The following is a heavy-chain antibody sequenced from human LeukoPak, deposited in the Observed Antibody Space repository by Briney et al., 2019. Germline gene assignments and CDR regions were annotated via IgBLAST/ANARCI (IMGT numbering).Heavy chain of an antibody. CDR3: ASSPRLTTSWFLFDS. D-gene: IGHD2-2*01. J-gene: IGHJ5*01. V-gene: IGHV4-59*08. Sequence: SETLSLTCSVSGDSYSNYYWTWIRQPPGKGLEWIGYVYYSGSTNYNPSLKTRLHLSVDTSKNRFSLKLSSVTAADTAVYYCASSPRLTTSWFLFDSWGHGTLVTVSS. CDR2: VYYSGST. CDR1: GDSYSNYY.